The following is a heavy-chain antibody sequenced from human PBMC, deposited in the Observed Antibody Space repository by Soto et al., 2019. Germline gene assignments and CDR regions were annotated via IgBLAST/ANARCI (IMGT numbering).Heavy chain of an antibody. D-gene: IGHD3-10*01. V-gene: IGHV4-34*01. CDR3: ARRAMVRGLNWFDP. CDR2: INHSGST. J-gene: IGHJ5*02. Sequence: SETLSLTCAVYGGSFSGYYWSWIRQPPGKGLEWIGEINHSGSTNYNPSLKSRVTISVDTSKNQFSLKLSSVTAADTAVYYCARRAMVRGLNWFDPWGQGTLVTVSS. CDR1: GGSFSGYY.